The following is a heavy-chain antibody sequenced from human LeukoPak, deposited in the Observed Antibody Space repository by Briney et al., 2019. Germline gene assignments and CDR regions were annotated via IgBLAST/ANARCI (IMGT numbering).Heavy chain of an antibody. Sequence: GASVKVSCKASGYTFTRYYMHWVRQAPGQGLEWMGIINPSVGSASYSQKFQGRVTMTRDTSTSTVYMELSSLRSEDTAVYYCAKGGLLNFDYWGQGTLVTVSS. D-gene: IGHD2-21*01. V-gene: IGHV1-46*01. CDR1: GYTFTRYY. CDR2: INPSVGSA. CDR3: AKGGLLNFDY. J-gene: IGHJ4*02.